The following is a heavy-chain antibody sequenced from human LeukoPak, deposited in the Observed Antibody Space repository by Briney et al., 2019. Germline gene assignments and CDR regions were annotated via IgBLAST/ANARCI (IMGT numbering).Heavy chain of an antibody. CDR1: GYTFTHHG. J-gene: IGHJ4*02. V-gene: IGHV1-18*01. CDR2: ISAYNGDT. CDR3: ARDPTNTSGRYAYFDY. Sequence: ASVKVSCKASGYTFTHHGITWVRQAPRQGLEWMGWISAYNGDTHYAQNFQGRVTLTTDTSTSTAYMELRSLRSDDTAVYYCARDPTNTSGRYAYFDYWGQGTLVTVSS. D-gene: IGHD6-19*01.